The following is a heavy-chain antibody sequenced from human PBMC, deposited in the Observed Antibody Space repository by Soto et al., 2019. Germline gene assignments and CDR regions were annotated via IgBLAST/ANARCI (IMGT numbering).Heavy chain of an antibody. CDR1: GFTFSSDA. V-gene: IGHV3-23*01. CDR3: ARRGSGSDYDY. D-gene: IGHD1-26*01. J-gene: IGHJ4*02. Sequence: EVPLLESGGGLVQPGGSLRLSSAASGFTFSSDAMRWVRQAPVKGLEWVSAISGSGDSTYYADSAKGRFTISRDNSKNTLYLQMNSLRAEDTAVYYCARRGSGSDYDYWGQGTLVTVSS. CDR2: ISGSGDST.